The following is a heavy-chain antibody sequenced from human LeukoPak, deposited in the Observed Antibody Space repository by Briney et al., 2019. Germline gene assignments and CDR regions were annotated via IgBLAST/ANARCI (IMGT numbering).Heavy chain of an antibody. D-gene: IGHD3-3*01. CDR3: ARHFDLVHDAFDI. J-gene: IGHJ3*02. V-gene: IGHV4-39*01. CDR2: IYYSGST. CDR1: GGSISSSSYY. Sequence: PSETLSLTCTVSGGSISSSSYYWGWIRQPPGKGLEWIGSIYYSGSTYYNPSLKSRVTISVDTSKNQFSLKLSSVTAADTAVYYCARHFDLVHDAFDIWGQGTMVTVSS.